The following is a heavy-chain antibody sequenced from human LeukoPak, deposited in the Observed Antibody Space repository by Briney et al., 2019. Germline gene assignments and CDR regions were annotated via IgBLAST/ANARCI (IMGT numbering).Heavy chain of an antibody. CDR1: GYTFTSYG. CDR2: ISAYNGNT. J-gene: IGHJ4*02. CDR3: ARPLYYDSTGYHQYYFDH. D-gene: IGHD3-22*01. V-gene: IGHV1-18*01. Sequence: ASVKVSCKASGYTFTSYGISWARQAPGQGLEWMGWISAYNGNTNYAQNLQGRVTMTTETSTSTAYMDLRSLRSDDTAVYYCARPLYYDSTGYHQYYFDHWGQGTLVTVSS.